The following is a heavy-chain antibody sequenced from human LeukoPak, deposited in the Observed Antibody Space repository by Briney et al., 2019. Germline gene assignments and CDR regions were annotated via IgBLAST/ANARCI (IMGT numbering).Heavy chain of an antibody. Sequence: SETLSLTCTVSGGSISSYYWSWIRQPPGKGLEWIGYIYYSGSTNYNPSLKSRVTISVDTSKNQFSLKLSSVTAADTAVYYCARDIYGDYFRFDYWGQGTLVTVSS. J-gene: IGHJ4*02. CDR2: IYYSGST. CDR3: ARDIYGDYFRFDY. V-gene: IGHV4-59*01. CDR1: GGSISSYY. D-gene: IGHD4-17*01.